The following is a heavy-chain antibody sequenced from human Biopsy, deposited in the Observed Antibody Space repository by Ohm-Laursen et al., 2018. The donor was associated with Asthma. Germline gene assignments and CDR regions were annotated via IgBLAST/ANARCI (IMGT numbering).Heavy chain of an antibody. CDR2: IYYSGST. J-gene: IGHJ4*02. Sequence: SETLSLTCTVSGGSINIGDYYWSWIRQHPVKGLEWIGYIYYSGSTYYNPSLKSRVSISLDTSKNQLSLNLTSVIAADTAVYYCARDQGDSKFDYWGQGILVTVSS. D-gene: IGHD3-16*01. V-gene: IGHV4-31*03. CDR3: ARDQGDSKFDY. CDR1: GGSINIGDYY.